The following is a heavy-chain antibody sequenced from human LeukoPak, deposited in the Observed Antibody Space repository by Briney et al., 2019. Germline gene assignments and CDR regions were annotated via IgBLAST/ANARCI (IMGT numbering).Heavy chain of an antibody. V-gene: IGHV3-33*01. Sequence: PGGSLRLSCAASGFTFSSYGMHWVRQAPGKGLEWVAVIWYDGSNKYYADSVKGRFTISRDNSKNTLYLQMNSLRAEDTAVYYCAREAGELGLDYWGQGTLVTVSS. D-gene: IGHD1-26*01. J-gene: IGHJ4*02. CDR1: GFTFSSYG. CDR3: AREAGELGLDY. CDR2: IWYDGSNK.